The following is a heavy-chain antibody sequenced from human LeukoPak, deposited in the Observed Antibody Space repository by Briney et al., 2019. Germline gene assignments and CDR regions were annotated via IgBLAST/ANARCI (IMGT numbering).Heavy chain of an antibody. D-gene: IGHD1-14*01. CDR3: ARDLTDGYGDVDY. Sequence: GGSLRLSCAASGFTFSSYGMHWVRQAPGKGLEWVAVIWYDGSNKYYADSVKGRFTISRDNSKNTLYLQMNSLRAEDTAVYYCARDLTDGYGDVDYWGQGTLVTVSS. CDR1: GFTFSSYG. CDR2: IWYDGSNK. J-gene: IGHJ4*02. V-gene: IGHV3-33*01.